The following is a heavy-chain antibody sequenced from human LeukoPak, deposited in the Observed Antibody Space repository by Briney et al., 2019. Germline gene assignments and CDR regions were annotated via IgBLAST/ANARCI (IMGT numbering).Heavy chain of an antibody. Sequence: SETLSLTCTVPGGSISSGSYYWSWSRQPAGKGLEWIGRIYTSGSTNYNPSLKSRVTISVDTSKNQFSLKLSSVTAADTAVYYCARGGGRDFWSDYYRPYYYGMDVWGQGTTVTVSS. CDR1: GGSISSGSYY. V-gene: IGHV4-61*02. CDR3: ARGGGRDFWSDYYRPYYYGMDV. D-gene: IGHD3-3*01. J-gene: IGHJ6*02. CDR2: IYTSGST.